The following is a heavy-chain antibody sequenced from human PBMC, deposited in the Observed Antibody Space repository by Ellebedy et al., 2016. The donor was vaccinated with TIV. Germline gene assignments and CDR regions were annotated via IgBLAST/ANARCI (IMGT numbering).Heavy chain of an antibody. CDR1: GFTLSNYW. V-gene: IGHV3-74*01. Sequence: GESLKISXAASGFTLSNYWMHWVRQDPGKGLVWVSRINSDGSSTAYADSVKGRFTISRDNAKSTQYLEVNSLRVEDTAVYYCARGLSDTYGMDVWGQGTTVIVSS. J-gene: IGHJ6*02. CDR2: INSDGSST. CDR3: ARGLSDTYGMDV. D-gene: IGHD1-26*01.